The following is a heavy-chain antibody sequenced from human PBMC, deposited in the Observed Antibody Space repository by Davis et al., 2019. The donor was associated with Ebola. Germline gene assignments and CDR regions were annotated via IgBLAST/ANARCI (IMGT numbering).Heavy chain of an antibody. J-gene: IGHJ6*02. CDR2: ISGSGGST. CDR3: ANWGSGSYYLYYGMDV. Sequence: GESLKISCAASGFTFSSYGMHWVRQAPGKGLEWVSAISGSGGSTYYADSVKGRFTISRDNSENTLYLQMNSLRAEDTAVYYCANWGSGSYYLYYGMDVWGQGTTVTVSS. D-gene: IGHD1-26*01. CDR1: GFTFSSYG. V-gene: IGHV3-23*01.